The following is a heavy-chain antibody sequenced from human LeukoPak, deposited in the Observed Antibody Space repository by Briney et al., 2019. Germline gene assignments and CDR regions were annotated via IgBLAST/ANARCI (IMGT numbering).Heavy chain of an antibody. J-gene: IGHJ4*02. D-gene: IGHD4-23*01. CDR1: GFTFRGNG. Sequence: GGALKLSCAASGFTFRGNGMHWVRQAPGKGLEWVTYIRGDGSDTYYVESVKGRLTISRDDSMNTVYLQMNSLRAEDTAVYYCAKDDRWSFDYWGQGTLVTVSS. CDR3: AKDDRWSFDY. V-gene: IGHV3-30*02. CDR2: IRGDGSDT.